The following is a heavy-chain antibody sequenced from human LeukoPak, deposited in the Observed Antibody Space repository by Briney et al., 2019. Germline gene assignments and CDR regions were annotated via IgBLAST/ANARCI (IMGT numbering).Heavy chain of an antibody. V-gene: IGHV1-46*01. Sequence: GASVKVSCEASGYTFTSYYMHCVRQAPGQGLGWMGIINPSGGSTSYAQKFQGRVTMTRDTSTSTVYMELSSLRSEDTAVYYCARDSVVVAATPRLYYYYYYMDVWGKGTTVTVSS. D-gene: IGHD2-15*01. J-gene: IGHJ6*03. CDR3: ARDSVVVAATPRLYYYYYYMDV. CDR1: GYTFTSYY. CDR2: INPSGGST.